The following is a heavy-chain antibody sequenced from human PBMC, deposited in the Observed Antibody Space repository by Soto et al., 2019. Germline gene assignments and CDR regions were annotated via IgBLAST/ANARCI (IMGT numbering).Heavy chain of an antibody. D-gene: IGHD2-15*01. V-gene: IGHV4-59*01. Sequence: QVQLQESGPGLVKPSETLSLTCTVSGGSISSYYWRWIRQPPGKGLEWIGYSYYSGRTNYNPSLKSRVTISVDTSKNQFSLKLSAVTAADTAVYYCARVGIVPPGWFDPWGQGTLVTVSS. CDR1: GGSISSYY. CDR3: ARVGIVPPGWFDP. CDR2: SYYSGRT. J-gene: IGHJ5*02.